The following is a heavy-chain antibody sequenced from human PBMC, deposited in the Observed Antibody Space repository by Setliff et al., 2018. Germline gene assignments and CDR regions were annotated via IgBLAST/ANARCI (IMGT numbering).Heavy chain of an antibody. CDR1: GDSIINYY. CDR2: IFSSGSPT. V-gene: IGHV4-59*01. D-gene: IGHD3-10*01. Sequence: SETLSLTCTVSGDSIINYYWSWIRQPPGKGLEWLAYIFSSGSPTKYNPSLNSRVALSVDTSRNQFSLNLYSVTAADTAVYYCARHKVIKKEFIRLTWFDPWGQGTPVTVSS. J-gene: IGHJ5*02. CDR3: ARHKVIKKEFIRLTWFDP.